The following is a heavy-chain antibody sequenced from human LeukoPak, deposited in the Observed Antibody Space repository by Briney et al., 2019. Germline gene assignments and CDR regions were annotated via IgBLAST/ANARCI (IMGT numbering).Heavy chain of an antibody. CDR2: IRSKTYGGTT. D-gene: IGHD5-18*01. J-gene: IGHJ6*02. Sequence: GGSLRLSCTVSGFTFGDHAMSWVRQAAGKGLEWVGFIRSKTYGGTTEYAASVKGRFIISRDDSTSIAYLQMNGLKTEDTAVYYCTRGPIQLWLYHGMDVWGQGTTVTVSS. CDR3: TRGPIQLWLYHGMDV. CDR1: GFTFGDHA. V-gene: IGHV3-49*04.